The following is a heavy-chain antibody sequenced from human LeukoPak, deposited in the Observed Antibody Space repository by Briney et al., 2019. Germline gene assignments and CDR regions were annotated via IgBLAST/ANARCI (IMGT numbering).Heavy chain of an antibody. CDR1: GFTVSSSY. D-gene: IGHD3-10*01. J-gene: IGHJ4*02. CDR3: ARGPASGTRDYFDY. CDR2: ISYDGSNK. V-gene: IGHV3-30-3*01. Sequence: QPGGSLRLSCAASGFTVSSSYMTWVRQAPGKGLEWVAVISYDGSNKYYADSVKGRFTISRDNSKNTLYLQMNSLRAEDTAVYYCARGPASGTRDYFDYWGQGTLVTVSS.